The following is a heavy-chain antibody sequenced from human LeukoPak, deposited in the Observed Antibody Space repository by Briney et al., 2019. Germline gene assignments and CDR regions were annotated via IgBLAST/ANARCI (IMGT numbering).Heavy chain of an antibody. D-gene: IGHD2-2*01. CDR1: GGSVSSGTYY. CDR2: IYYKGST. J-gene: IGHJ4*02. V-gene: IGHV4-61*01. CDR3: ARDSCSSTICYARLFDY. Sequence: SETLSLTCTVSGGSVSSGTYYWSWIRQPPGKGLEWIGNIYYKGSTNYNPSLKSRVTISVDTSKNQFSLKLSSVTAADTAVYYCARDSCSSTICYARLFDYWGQGTLVTVSS.